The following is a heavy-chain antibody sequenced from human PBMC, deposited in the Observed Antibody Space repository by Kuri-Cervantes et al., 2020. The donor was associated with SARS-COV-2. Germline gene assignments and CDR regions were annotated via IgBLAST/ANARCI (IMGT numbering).Heavy chain of an antibody. CDR1: GFTFSSYG. CDR3: AKDGLGYNWNARGWFDP. CDR2: ISYDGSNK. Sequence: GESLKISCAASGFTFSSYGMHWVRQAPGKGLEWVAVISYDGSNKYYADSVKGRFTISRDNSKNTLYLQMNSLRAEDTAVYYCAKDGLGYNWNARGWFDPWGQGTLVTVSS. V-gene: IGHV3-30*18. J-gene: IGHJ5*02. D-gene: IGHD1-20*01.